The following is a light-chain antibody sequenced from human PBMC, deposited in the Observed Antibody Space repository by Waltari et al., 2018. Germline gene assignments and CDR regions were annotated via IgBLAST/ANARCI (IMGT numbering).Light chain of an antibody. CDR3: CSYASSDTWV. Sequence: QSALTQPASVSGSPGQSITISCTGTNSDVGNYTFVSWYQHHPGKAPKLMIYGVNRRPSGVSDRFSGSKSGNTASLTISGLQAEDEADYYCCSYASSDTWVFGGGTKLTVL. CDR1: NSDVGNYTF. CDR2: GVN. V-gene: IGLV2-23*02. J-gene: IGLJ3*02.